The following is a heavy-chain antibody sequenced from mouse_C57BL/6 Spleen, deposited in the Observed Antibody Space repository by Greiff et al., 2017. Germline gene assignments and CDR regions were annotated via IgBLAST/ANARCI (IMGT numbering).Heavy chain of an antibody. CDR1: GYAFSSYW. Sequence: VQLQESGAELVKPGASVKISCKASGYAFSSYWMNWVKQRPGKGLEWIGQIYPGDGDTNYNGKFKGKATLTADKSSSTAYMQLSSLTSEDSAVYFCARETAQAWFAYWGQGTLVTVSA. CDR3: ARETAQAWFAY. J-gene: IGHJ3*01. D-gene: IGHD3-2*02. V-gene: IGHV1-80*01. CDR2: IYPGDGDT.